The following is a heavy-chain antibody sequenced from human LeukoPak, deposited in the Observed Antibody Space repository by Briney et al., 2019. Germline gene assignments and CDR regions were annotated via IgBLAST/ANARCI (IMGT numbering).Heavy chain of an antibody. J-gene: IGHJ6*02. Sequence: ASVKASCKASGYTFTSYGISWVRQAPGQGLEWMGWISAYNGNTNYAQELQGRVTMTTDTSTSTAYMELRSLRSDDTAVYYCARDGSDSSGYYYVHYGMDVWGQGTTVTVSS. CDR2: ISAYNGNT. CDR1: GYTFTSYG. CDR3: ARDGSDSSGYYYVHYGMDV. V-gene: IGHV1-18*01. D-gene: IGHD3-22*01.